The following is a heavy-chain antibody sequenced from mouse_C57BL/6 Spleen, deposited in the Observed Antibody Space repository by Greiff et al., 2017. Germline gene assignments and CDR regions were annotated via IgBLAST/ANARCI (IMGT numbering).Heavy chain of an antibody. CDR1: GFTFSDYG. CDR2: ISSCSSTI. V-gene: IGHV5-17*01. D-gene: IGHD2-3*01. CDR3: ARDGYYYAMDY. Sequence: EVQVVESGGGLVKPGGSLKLSCAASGFTFSDYGMHWVRQAPEKGLEWVAYISSCSSTIYYADTVKGRFTISRDNAKNTLFLQMTSLRSEDTAIYYCARDGYYYAMDYWGQGTSVTVSS. J-gene: IGHJ4*01.